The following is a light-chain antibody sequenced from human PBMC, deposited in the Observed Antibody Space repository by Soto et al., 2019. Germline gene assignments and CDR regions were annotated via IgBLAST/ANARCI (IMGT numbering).Light chain of an antibody. Sequence: DIVLTQSPGTLSLSPGDRATLSCRASQSVSTSYLAWYQQKPGQAPRLLIYGASSRATGIPDRFSGSGSGTEFTLTISSLQPDDFATYYCQQFNSYSPGAFGQGTKVEIK. CDR3: QQFNSYSPGA. CDR2: GAS. J-gene: IGKJ1*01. CDR1: QSVSTSY. V-gene: IGKV3-20*01.